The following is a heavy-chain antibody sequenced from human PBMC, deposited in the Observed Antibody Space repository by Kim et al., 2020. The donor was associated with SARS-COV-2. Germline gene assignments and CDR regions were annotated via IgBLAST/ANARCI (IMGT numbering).Heavy chain of an antibody. CDR2: IYYSGST. D-gene: IGHD3-3*01. J-gene: IGHJ5*02. CDR1: GGSISSYY. Sequence: SETLSLTCTVSGGSISSYYWSWIRQPPGKGLEWIGYIYYSGSTNYNPSLKSRVTISVDTSKNQFSLKLSSVTAADTAVYYCARDTHAFWSGPIALGWFNPWGQGTLVTVSS. CDR3: ARDTHAFWSGPIALGWFNP. V-gene: IGHV4-59*13.